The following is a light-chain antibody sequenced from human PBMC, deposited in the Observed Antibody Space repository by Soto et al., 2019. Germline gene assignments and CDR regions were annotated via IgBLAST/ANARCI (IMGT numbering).Light chain of an antibody. J-gene: IGLJ2*01. Sequence: QSALTQPPSASGSPGQSVTISCTGTSSDVGGYNYVSWYQQHPGKAPKLMIYEVSKRPSGVPDRFSGSKSGNTASLTVSGVQAEDEGYYYCSSYAGSNNLVFGGGTKLTVL. V-gene: IGLV2-8*01. CDR1: SSDVGGYNY. CDR3: SSYAGSNNLV. CDR2: EVS.